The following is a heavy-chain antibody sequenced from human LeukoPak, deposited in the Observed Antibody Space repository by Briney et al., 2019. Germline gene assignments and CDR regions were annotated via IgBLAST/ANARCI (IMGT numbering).Heavy chain of an antibody. J-gene: IGHJ4*02. D-gene: IGHD3-10*01. CDR1: GYTFTDYY. Sequence: ASVKVSCKASGYTFTDYYIHWLRQAPGQGLEWMGWINPNSGGTNFAQKFQGRVTLTRDTSISTAYMELSRLRSDDTAVYYCARDLTYYGSGWGVSFDYWGQGTLSPSPQ. CDR2: INPNSGGT. CDR3: ARDLTYYGSGWGVSFDY. V-gene: IGHV1-2*02.